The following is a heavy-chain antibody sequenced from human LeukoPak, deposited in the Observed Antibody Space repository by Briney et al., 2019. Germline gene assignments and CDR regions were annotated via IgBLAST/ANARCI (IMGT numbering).Heavy chain of an antibody. V-gene: IGHV3-23*01. D-gene: IGHD6-19*01. CDR1: GFTFSSYG. CDR3: ARPPGGSGWYYFDY. CDR2: ISGSGGST. J-gene: IGHJ4*02. Sequence: GGSLRLSCAASGFTFSSYGMSWVRQAPGKGLEWVSAISGSGGSTYYADSVKGRFTISRDNSKNTLYLQMNSLRAEDTAVYYCARPPGGSGWYYFDYWGQGTLVTVSS.